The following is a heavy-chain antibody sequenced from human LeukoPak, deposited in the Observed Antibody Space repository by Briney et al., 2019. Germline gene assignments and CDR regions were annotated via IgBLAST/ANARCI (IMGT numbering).Heavy chain of an antibody. CDR3: ARGVPVAGLKSPYYYYYVDV. Sequence: ASVKVSCKASGGTFSSYAISWVRQAPGQGLEWMGGIIPIFGTANYAQKFQGRVTITADESTSTAYMELSSLRSEDTAVYYCARGVPVAGLKSPYYYYYVDVWGKGTTVTVSS. CDR1: GGTFSSYA. D-gene: IGHD6-19*01. J-gene: IGHJ6*03. V-gene: IGHV1-69*13. CDR2: IIPIFGTA.